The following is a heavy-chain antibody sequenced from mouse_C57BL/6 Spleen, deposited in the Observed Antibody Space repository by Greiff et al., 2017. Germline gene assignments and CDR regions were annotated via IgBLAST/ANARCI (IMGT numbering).Heavy chain of an antibody. V-gene: IGHV2-2*01. J-gene: IGHJ4*01. D-gene: IGHD1-1*01. Sequence: VQLQQSGPGLVQPSQSLSITCTVSGFSLTSYGVHWVRQSPGKGLEWLGVIWSGGSTDYNAAFISRLSISKDNSQSQVFFKMNSLQADDTAIYYCSRNMGYYGRDAIDYWGQGTSVTVSS. CDR3: SRNMGYYGRDAIDY. CDR2: IWSGGST. CDR1: GFSLTSYG.